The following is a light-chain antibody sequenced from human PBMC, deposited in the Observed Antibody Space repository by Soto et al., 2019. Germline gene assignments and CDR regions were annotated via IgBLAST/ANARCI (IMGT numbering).Light chain of an antibody. CDR1: QSISSY. CDR2: ATS. Sequence: DIQMTQSPSSLSASVGDRVTITCRASQSISSYLNWYQQKPGKAPKRLIHATSTLQSGVPSRFSGSGSGTEFTLTISSLQPEDFATYYCLQHNSYPRTFGQGTKVDIK. J-gene: IGKJ1*01. V-gene: IGKV1-17*01. CDR3: LQHNSYPRT.